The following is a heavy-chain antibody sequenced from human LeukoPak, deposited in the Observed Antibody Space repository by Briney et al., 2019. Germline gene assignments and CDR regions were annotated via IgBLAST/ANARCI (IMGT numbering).Heavy chain of an antibody. D-gene: IGHD4-17*01. CDR3: AKGSYGGYLYYFDY. J-gene: IGHJ4*02. Sequence: PGGSLRLSCAASGFTFDDYAMHWVRQAPGKGLEWVSGISWNSGSIGYADSVKGRFTISRDNAKNSLYLQMNSLRAEDMALYYCAKGSYGGYLYYFDYWGQGTLVTVSS. V-gene: IGHV3-9*03. CDR1: GFTFDDYA. CDR2: ISWNSGSI.